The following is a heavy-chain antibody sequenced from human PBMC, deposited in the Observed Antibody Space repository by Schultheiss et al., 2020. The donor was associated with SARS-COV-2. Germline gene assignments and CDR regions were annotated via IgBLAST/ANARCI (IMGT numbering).Heavy chain of an antibody. Sequence: ASVKVSCKASGGTFTSYDINWVRQATGQGLEWMGWMNPNSGNTGYAQKFQGRVTMTRNTSISTAYMELSSLRSEDTAVYYCARGDQKYYDYVWGSYRLGYYYGMDVWGQGTTVTVSS. CDR3: ARGDQKYYDYVWGSYRLGYYYGMDV. CDR2: MNPNSGNT. CDR1: GGTFTSYD. V-gene: IGHV1-8*01. J-gene: IGHJ6*02. D-gene: IGHD3-16*02.